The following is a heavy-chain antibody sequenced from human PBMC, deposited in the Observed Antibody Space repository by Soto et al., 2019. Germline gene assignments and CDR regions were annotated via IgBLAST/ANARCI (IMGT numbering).Heavy chain of an antibody. CDR1: GYTFTSYD. D-gene: IGHD2-15*01. CDR3: ASFPGGYCSGGSCESFDI. CDR2: MNPNSGNT. Sequence: ASVKVSCKASGYTFTSYDINWVRQATGQGLEWIGWMNPNSGNTGYAQKFQGRVTMTRNTSISTAYMELSSLRSEDTAVYYCASFPGGYCSGGSCESFDIWGQGTMVTVSS. J-gene: IGHJ3*02. V-gene: IGHV1-8*01.